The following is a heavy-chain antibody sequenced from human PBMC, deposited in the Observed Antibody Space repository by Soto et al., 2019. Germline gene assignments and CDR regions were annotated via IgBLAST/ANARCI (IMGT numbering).Heavy chain of an antibody. V-gene: IGHV3-7*01. J-gene: IGHJ4*02. CDR2: IKQDGSEK. D-gene: IGHD3-10*01. Sequence: PGGSLSLSCAGSGFTFSSYGMHWVRQAPGKGLEWVANIKQDGSEKYYVDSVKGRFTISRDNAKNSLYLQMNSLRAEDTAVYYCAGSVYWDQGTLLTVSS. CDR3: AGSVY. CDR1: GFTFSSYG.